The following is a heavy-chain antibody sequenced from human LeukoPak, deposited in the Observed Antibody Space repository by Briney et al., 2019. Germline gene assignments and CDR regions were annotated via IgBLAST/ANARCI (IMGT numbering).Heavy chain of an antibody. CDR3: AREGYGSSWPVGWFDP. CDR1: GFTFSTYA. J-gene: IGHJ5*02. CDR2: ISYDGSNK. Sequence: GGSLRLSRAASGFTFSTYAIHSVRHAPGNGLEWVKAISYDGSNKYYADSVKGRFTISRDNAKNSLYLQMNSLRAEDTAVYYCAREGYGSSWPVGWFDPWGQGTLVTVSS. D-gene: IGHD6-13*01. V-gene: IGHV3-30-3*01.